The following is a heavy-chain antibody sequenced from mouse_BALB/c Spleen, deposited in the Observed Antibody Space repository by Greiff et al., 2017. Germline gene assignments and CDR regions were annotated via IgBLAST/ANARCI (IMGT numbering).Heavy chain of an antibody. CDR1: GFTFSSYG. D-gene: IGHD4-1*01. CDR3: ASQLTGTVDY. J-gene: IGHJ2*01. Sequence: EVKLMESGGDLVTPGGSLKLSCAASGFTFSSYGMSWVRPTPDKRLEWVATISSGGSYTYYPDSVKGRFTISRDNAKNTLYLQMSSLKSEDTAMYYCASQLTGTVDYWGQGTTLTVSS. CDR2: ISSGGSYT. V-gene: IGHV5-6*01.